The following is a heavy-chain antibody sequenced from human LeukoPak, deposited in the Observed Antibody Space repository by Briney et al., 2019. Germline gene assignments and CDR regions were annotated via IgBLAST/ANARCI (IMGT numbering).Heavy chain of an antibody. CDR1: GGSFSSYY. Sequence: SETLSLTCTVSGGSFSSYYWSWIRQPAGKGLEWIGRIYTSGSTNYNSSLKSRVTMSVDTSKNQVSLKLSSVTAADTAVYYCATGDGYNSFDYWGQATLVTVSS. D-gene: IGHD5-24*01. J-gene: IGHJ4*02. CDR3: ATGDGYNSFDY. V-gene: IGHV4-4*07. CDR2: IYTSGST.